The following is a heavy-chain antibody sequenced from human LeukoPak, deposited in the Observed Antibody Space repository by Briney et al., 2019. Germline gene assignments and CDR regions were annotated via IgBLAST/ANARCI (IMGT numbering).Heavy chain of an antibody. CDR2: MNPNSGNT. Sequence: ASVKVSCKASGYTFTSYDINWVRQATGQGLEWMGWMNPNSGNTGYAQKFQGRVTMTRNTSISTAYMELSSLRSEDTAVYYCARGYSGSYYGANWFDPWGQGTLVTVSS. D-gene: IGHD1-26*01. CDR1: GYTFTSYD. J-gene: IGHJ5*02. CDR3: ARGYSGSYYGANWFDP. V-gene: IGHV1-8*01.